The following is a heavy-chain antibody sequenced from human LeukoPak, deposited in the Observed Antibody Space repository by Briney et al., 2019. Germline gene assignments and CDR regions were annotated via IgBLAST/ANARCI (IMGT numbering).Heavy chain of an antibody. J-gene: IGHJ4*02. Sequence: GGSLRLSCTASGFTFSSCGMTWVRQAPGKGLEWFSSISGSGGSTDYADSVKGRFTISRDNSKNTLYLQMNSLRADDTAVYYCAKGRSSGYQYYLDYWGQGTLVTVSS. CDR1: GFTFSSCG. V-gene: IGHV3-23*01. D-gene: IGHD3-22*01. CDR3: AKGRSSGYQYYLDY. CDR2: ISGSGGST.